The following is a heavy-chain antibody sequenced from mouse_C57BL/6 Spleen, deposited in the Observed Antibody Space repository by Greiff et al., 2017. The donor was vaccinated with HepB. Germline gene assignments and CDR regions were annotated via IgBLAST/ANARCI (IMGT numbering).Heavy chain of an antibody. J-gene: IGHJ1*02. Sequence: VQLQQPGAELVMPGASVKLSCKASGYTFTSYWMHWVKQRPGQGLEWIGEIDPSDSYTNYNQKFKGKSTLTVDKSSCTAYMQLSSLTSEDSAVYYCARGRRYDGDSVYIDVWSTGATVIVSS. V-gene: IGHV1-69*01. CDR3: ARGRRYDGDSVYIDV. D-gene: IGHD2-12*01. CDR1: GYTFTSYW. CDR2: IDPSDSYT.